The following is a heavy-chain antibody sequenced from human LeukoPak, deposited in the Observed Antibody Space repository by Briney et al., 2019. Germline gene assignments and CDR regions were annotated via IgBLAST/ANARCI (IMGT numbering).Heavy chain of an antibody. CDR1: GGTFSSYA. D-gene: IGHD4-17*01. CDR3: ARDFGDGYGDYSEAFDI. Sequence: SVKVSCKASGGTFSSYAISWVRQAPGQGLEWMGGIIPIFGTANYAQKFQGRVTITADESTSTAYMELSSLRSEDTAVYYCARDFGDGYGDYSEAFDIWGQGTMVTVSS. V-gene: IGHV1-69*13. J-gene: IGHJ3*02. CDR2: IIPIFGTA.